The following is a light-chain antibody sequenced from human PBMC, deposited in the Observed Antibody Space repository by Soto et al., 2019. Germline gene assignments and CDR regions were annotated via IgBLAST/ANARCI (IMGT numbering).Light chain of an antibody. CDR1: QSVLYSSDNRNY. Sequence: DIVMTQSPDSLAVSLGERATLNCKSSQSVLYSSDNRNYLAWYQQKPGQPPKLLIYWASTRESGVPDRFSGSGSGTYFTLTISRLQAEDVAVYYCQQYYTTPYTFGQGTKLEIK. J-gene: IGKJ2*01. V-gene: IGKV4-1*01. CDR2: WAS. CDR3: QQYYTTPYT.